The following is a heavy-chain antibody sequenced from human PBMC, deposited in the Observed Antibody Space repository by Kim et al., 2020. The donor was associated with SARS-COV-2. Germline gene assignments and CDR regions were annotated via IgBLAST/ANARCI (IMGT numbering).Heavy chain of an antibody. CDR3: ARRGQQLVEWAWFDP. J-gene: IGHJ5*02. CDR2: IYYSGST. D-gene: IGHD6-13*01. Sequence: SETLSLSCTVSGGSISSSRYYWGWIRQPPGKGLEWIGSIYYSGSTYYNPSLKSRVTISVDTSKNQFSLNLSSVTAADTAVYYCARRGQQLVEWAWFDPW. CDR1: GGSISSSRYY. V-gene: IGHV4-39*01.